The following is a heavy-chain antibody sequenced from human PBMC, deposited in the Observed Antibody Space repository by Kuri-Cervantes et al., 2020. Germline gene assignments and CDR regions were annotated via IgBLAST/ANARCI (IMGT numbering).Heavy chain of an antibody. CDR1: GGSFSGYY. CDR2: INHSGST. Sequence: SQTLPLTCAVYGGSFSGYYWSWIRQPPGKGLEWIGEINHSGSTNYNPSLKSRVTISVDTSKNQFSLKLSSVTAADTAVYYCARVRALGPTGVNWFDPWGQGTLVTVSS. V-gene: IGHV4-34*01. CDR3: ARVRALGPTGVNWFDP. D-gene: IGHD1-26*01. J-gene: IGHJ5*02.